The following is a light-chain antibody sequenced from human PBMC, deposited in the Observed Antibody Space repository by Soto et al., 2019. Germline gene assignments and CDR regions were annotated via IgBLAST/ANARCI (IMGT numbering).Light chain of an antibody. J-gene: IGKJ1*01. CDR1: QSVSSN. CDR3: QQYNNWPRT. CDR2: GAS. V-gene: IGKV3-15*01. Sequence: EIVMTQSPATLSVSPGERATLSCRASQSVSSNLAWYQQKPGQAPRLLIYGASSTATGFPARFSGSGSGTDFTLTISSLQSEDFAVYYCQQYNNWPRTFGQGTKVEIK.